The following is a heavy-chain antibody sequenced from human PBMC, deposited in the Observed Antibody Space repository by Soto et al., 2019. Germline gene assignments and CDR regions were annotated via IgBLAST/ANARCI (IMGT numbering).Heavy chain of an antibody. Sequence: PGGSLXLSCAASGFXFSSYAMSWVRQAPGRRLEWVSSISGGGGSTYYADSVKGQFTISRDNSKNTLYLQMNSLRAEDTAVYYCAKVYWSGWYYCFDPWGQGTLVTVSS. CDR3: AKVYWSGWYYCFDP. CDR2: ISGGGGST. CDR1: GFXFSSYA. J-gene: IGHJ5*02. V-gene: IGHV3-23*01. D-gene: IGHD6-19*01.